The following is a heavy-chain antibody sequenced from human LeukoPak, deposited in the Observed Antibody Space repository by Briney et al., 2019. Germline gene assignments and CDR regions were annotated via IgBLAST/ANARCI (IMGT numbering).Heavy chain of an antibody. D-gene: IGHD6-6*01. J-gene: IGHJ3*02. Sequence: ASVKVSCKASGYTFTGYYMHWVRQAPGQGLEWMGWINPSSGGTTYAQTFQGRVTITRDTSISTAYMELSRLRSDDTAMYYCARGGGIAARYGAFDIWGQGTMVTVSS. CDR3: ARGGGIAARYGAFDI. CDR2: INPSSGGT. CDR1: GYTFTGYY. V-gene: IGHV1-2*02.